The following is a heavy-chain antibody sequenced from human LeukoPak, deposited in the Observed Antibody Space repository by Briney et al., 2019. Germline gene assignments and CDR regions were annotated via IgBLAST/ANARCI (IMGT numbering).Heavy chain of an antibody. V-gene: IGHV5-51*01. J-gene: IGHJ4*02. Sequence: KVSCKASGYTFTSYWIGWVRQMPGKGLEWMGIIYPGDSDTRYSPSFQGQVTISADKSISTAYLQWSSLKASDTAMYYCARLSPGYYDSSGYYGPLDYWGQGTLVTVSS. D-gene: IGHD3-22*01. CDR3: ARLSPGYYDSSGYYGPLDY. CDR1: GYTFTSYW. CDR2: IYPGDSDT.